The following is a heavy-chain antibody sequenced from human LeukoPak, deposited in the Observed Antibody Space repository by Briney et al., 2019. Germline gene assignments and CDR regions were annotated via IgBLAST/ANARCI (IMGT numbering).Heavy chain of an antibody. CDR1: GYTFTDSY. Sequence: ASVKVSCKTSGYTFTDSYIHWVRQAPGQGLEWMGRINPNSGDPNYPQKFQGRVTMTRDTSISTAYMEMSSLTSDDTAVYYCARDFLLPLMDWGQGTLVTVSS. V-gene: IGHV1-2*06. CDR3: ARDFLLPLMD. J-gene: IGHJ4*02. CDR2: INPNSGDP. D-gene: IGHD3-16*01.